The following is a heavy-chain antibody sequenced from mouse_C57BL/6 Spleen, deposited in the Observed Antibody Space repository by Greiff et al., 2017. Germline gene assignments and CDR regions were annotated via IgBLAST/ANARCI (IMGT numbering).Heavy chain of an antibody. J-gene: IGHJ2*01. V-gene: IGHV5-6*01. CDR2: ISSGGSYT. CDR1: GFTFSSYG. D-gene: IGHD1-1*01. Sequence: EVKLMESGGDLVKPGGSLKLSCAASGFTFSSYGMSWVRQTPDKRLEWVATISSGGSYTYYPDSVKGRFTISRDNAKNTLYLQMSSLKSEDTAMYYCARDTTVVYFDYWGQGTTLTVSS. CDR3: ARDTTVVYFDY.